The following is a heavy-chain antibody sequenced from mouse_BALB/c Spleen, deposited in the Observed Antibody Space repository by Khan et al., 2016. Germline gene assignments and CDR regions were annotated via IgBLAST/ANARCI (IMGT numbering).Heavy chain of an antibody. CDR1: GYSITSDYA. Sequence: EVELVESGPGLVKPSQSLSLTCTVTGYSITSDYAWNWIRQFPGNKLEWMAYISYSGSTGYNPSLKSRISITRDTSKNQFFLQLNSVTTEDTATYYCAGGLDFDYWGQGTTLTVSS. V-gene: IGHV3-2*02. CDR2: ISYSGST. CDR3: AGGLDFDY. J-gene: IGHJ2*01.